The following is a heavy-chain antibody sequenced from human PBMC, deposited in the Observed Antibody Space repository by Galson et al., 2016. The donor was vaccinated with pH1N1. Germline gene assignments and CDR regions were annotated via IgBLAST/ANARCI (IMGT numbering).Heavy chain of an antibody. CDR3: ARERWDGEGLGYFQGMDV. V-gene: IGHV3-48*03. J-gene: IGHJ6*02. CDR1: GFTFSNYE. D-gene: IGHD2/OR15-2a*01. CDR2: IGISDSPM. Sequence: SLRLSCAAAGFTFSNYEMNWVRQAPGKGLEWVSYIGISDSPMYHADSVKGRFTISRDNAKNSVYLQMNSLRVEDTAVYYCARERWDGEGLGYFQGMDVWGQGTTVIVSS.